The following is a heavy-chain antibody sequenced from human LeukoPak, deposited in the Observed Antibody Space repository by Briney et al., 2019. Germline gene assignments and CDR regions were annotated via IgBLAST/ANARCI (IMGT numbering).Heavy chain of an antibody. Sequence: GASVKVSCKASGYTFTGYYMHWVRQAPGQGLEWMGGSNPNSGGTNYAQKFQGRVTMTRDTSISTAYMELSRLRSDDTAVYYCARDHPYYDILTGYSHFDYWGQGTLVTVSS. D-gene: IGHD3-9*01. CDR2: SNPNSGGT. V-gene: IGHV1-2*02. J-gene: IGHJ4*02. CDR3: ARDHPYYDILTGYSHFDY. CDR1: GYTFTGYY.